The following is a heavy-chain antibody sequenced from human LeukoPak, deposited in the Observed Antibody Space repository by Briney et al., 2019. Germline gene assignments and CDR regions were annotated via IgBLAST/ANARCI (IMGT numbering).Heavy chain of an antibody. CDR2: MNPNSGNT. J-gene: IGHJ4*02. CDR3: ARNYGGNSKFFDN. Sequence: ASVKVSCKASGYTFTSYDINWVRQATGQGLEWMGWMNPNSGNTGYAQKFQGRVTMTRSTSVSTAYMELSNLTSEDTAVYYCARNYGGNSKFFDNWGQGTLVTVSS. D-gene: IGHD4-23*01. V-gene: IGHV1-8*01. CDR1: GYTFTSYD.